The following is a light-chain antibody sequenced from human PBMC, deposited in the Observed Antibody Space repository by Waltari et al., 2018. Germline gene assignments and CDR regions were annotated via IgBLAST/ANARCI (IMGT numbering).Light chain of an antibody. CDR2: DAS. Sequence: EIVLTQSPATLSLSPGERATLSCRASQSIGSYFAWYPQKPGQAPRRLVSDASTRASDIPARFSASGSGTDFTLSISSLEPEDFAVYFCQQRYSWPLTFGGGTKVDLK. CDR3: QQRYSWPLT. CDR1: QSIGSY. J-gene: IGKJ4*01. V-gene: IGKV3-11*01.